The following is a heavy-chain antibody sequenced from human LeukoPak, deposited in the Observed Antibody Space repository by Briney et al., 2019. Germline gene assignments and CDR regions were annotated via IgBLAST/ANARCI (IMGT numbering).Heavy chain of an antibody. V-gene: IGHV3-64*01. CDR2: ISSNGGST. Sequence: GGSLRLSCAASGFTFSSYAMHWVRQAPGKGLEYASAISSNGGSTYYANSVKGRFTISRDNSKNTLYLQMGSLRAEDMAVYYCARAHDLYGSGSYYISPSDYWGQGTLVTVSS. D-gene: IGHD3-10*01. CDR1: GFTFSSYA. J-gene: IGHJ4*02. CDR3: ARAHDLYGSGSYYISPSDY.